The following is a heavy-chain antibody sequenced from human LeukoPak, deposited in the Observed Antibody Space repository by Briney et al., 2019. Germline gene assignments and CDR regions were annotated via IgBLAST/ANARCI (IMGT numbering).Heavy chain of an antibody. CDR3: ARDRYCGGDRYSYYFDY. V-gene: IGHV3-30-3*01. CDR1: GFTFSSYA. D-gene: IGHD2-21*02. Sequence: GRSLRLSCAASGFTFSSYAMHWVRQAPGKGLEWVAVISYDGSNKYYADSVKGRFTISRDNSKNTLYLQMNSLRAEDTAVYYCARDRYCGGDRYSYYFDYWGQGTLVTVSS. CDR2: ISYDGSNK. J-gene: IGHJ4*02.